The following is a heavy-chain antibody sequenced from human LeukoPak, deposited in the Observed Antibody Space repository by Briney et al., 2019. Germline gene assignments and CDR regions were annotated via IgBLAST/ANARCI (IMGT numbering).Heavy chain of an antibody. J-gene: IGHJ5*02. V-gene: IGHV4-4*07. Sequence: PETPSLTSTAAGDSTSSSYWSWIRHPAGGRVQWIGRIYTSGSTNYNPSLTSRVLLSLDTSENQFSLKLSSITAAGTAIYYCARGVRYSSGWNNWFDRWGQGTLVTVSS. CDR1: GDSTSSSY. CDR3: ARGVRYSSGWNNWFDR. D-gene: IGHD6-19*01. CDR2: IYTSGST.